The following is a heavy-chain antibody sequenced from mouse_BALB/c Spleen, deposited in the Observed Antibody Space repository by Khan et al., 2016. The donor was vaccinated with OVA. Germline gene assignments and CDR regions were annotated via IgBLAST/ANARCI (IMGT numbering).Heavy chain of an antibody. CDR2: IDPFSGGT. CDR3: TRHGYVAWFTY. V-gene: IGHV1S135*01. J-gene: IGHJ3*01. D-gene: IGHD2-2*01. Sequence: EVQLQQSGPELMKPGASVEISCKASGYAFTSYYIHWVMQSHGTSLEWIGYIDPFSGGTTYNQKFKGKATLTVDKSSSTAHIHLTNLTSEDSAVYYCTRHGYVAWFTYWGQGTLVTVSA. CDR1: GYAFTSYY.